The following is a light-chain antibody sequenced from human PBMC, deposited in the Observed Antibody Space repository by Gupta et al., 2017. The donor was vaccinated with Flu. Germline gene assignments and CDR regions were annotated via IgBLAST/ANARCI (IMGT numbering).Light chain of an antibody. Sequence: QSALTQPPSASGTPGQRGTISCSGSSSNIGSKTENWYQQRPGTAPKLLIYNNIQRSSGVPDRFSGSKSGTSASMAISGLQAEDEADYYCAAWDASLNSVVFGGGTKLTVL. CDR1: SSNIGSKT. V-gene: IGLV1-44*01. J-gene: IGLJ2*01. CDR3: AAWDASLNSVV. CDR2: NNI.